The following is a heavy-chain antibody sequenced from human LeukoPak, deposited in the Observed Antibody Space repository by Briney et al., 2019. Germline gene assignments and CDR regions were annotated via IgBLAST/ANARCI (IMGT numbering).Heavy chain of an antibody. V-gene: IGHV3-48*04. CDR2: ISSSSSTI. D-gene: IGHD3-22*01. CDR1: GFTFSSYS. Sequence: PGGSLRLSCAASGFTFSSYSMNWVRQAPGKGLEWVSYISSSSSTIYYADSVKGRFTISRDNAKNTLYLQMNSLRAEDTAVYYCARGGSSGNGDYWGQGTLVTVSS. J-gene: IGHJ4*02. CDR3: ARGGSSGNGDY.